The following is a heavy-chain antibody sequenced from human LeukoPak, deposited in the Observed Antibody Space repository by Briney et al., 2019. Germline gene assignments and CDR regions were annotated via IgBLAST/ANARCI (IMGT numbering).Heavy chain of an antibody. D-gene: IGHD3-22*01. CDR1: GGSISSYC. CDR3: ARGDYYDSSGYGF. V-gene: IGHV4-59*01. Sequence: PSETLSLTCTVSGGSISSYCWSWIRQPPGKGLEWIGYIYYSGSTNYNPSLKSRVTISVDTSKNQFSLKLSSVTAADTAVYYCARGDYYDSSGYGFWGQGTLVTVSS. CDR2: IYYSGST. J-gene: IGHJ4*02.